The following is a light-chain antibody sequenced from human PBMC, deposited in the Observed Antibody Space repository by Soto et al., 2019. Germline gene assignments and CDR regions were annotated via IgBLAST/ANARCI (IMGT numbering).Light chain of an antibody. CDR2: GAS. Sequence: LLTQSPGTLSLSPGDRATLSCRASQSVSSSYLAWYQQKPGQAPRILIYGASSRATGIPDRLSGSGSGTDLTLTISRLEPEDFAVYYCQKYGSSPRTCGQGTKVDIK. CDR1: QSVSSSY. CDR3: QKYGSSPRT. J-gene: IGKJ1*01. V-gene: IGKV3-20*01.